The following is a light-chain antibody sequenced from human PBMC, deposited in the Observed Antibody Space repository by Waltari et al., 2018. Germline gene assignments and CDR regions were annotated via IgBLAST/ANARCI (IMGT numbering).Light chain of an antibody. Sequence: QSVLTQPPSASGTPGQRVTISCSGTRSNIGSNYLYWYQQLPGTAPKLLIYRNNRRPSGVPDRFSGSKSGPSASLAISGLRSEDEADYYCAAWDDSLSGRVFGGGTKVTVL. V-gene: IGLV1-47*01. J-gene: IGLJ3*02. CDR1: RSNIGSNY. CDR2: RNN. CDR3: AAWDDSLSGRV.